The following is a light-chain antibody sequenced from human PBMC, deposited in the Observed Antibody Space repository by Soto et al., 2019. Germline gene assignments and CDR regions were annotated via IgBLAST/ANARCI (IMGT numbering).Light chain of an antibody. Sequence: EIVLTQSPATLSLSPGDTATLSCRASQSVSNFLGWYQQKPGQAPRLLIYDASNRAAGIPARFSGSGSGTDFTLTISNLEPEDFAVYYCQQRSTNWRWTSGQGTKVDI. CDR3: QQRSTNWRWT. CDR2: DAS. J-gene: IGKJ1*01. CDR1: QSVSNF. V-gene: IGKV3-11*01.